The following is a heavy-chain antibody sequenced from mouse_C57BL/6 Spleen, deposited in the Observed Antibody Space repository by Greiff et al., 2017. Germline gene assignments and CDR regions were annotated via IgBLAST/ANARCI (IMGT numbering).Heavy chain of an antibody. V-gene: IGHV1-82*01. CDR3: ARQVNDNYGSSTEYFDV. CDR1: GYAFSSSW. D-gene: IGHD1-1*01. CDR2: IYPGDGDT. Sequence: VQVVESGPELVKPGASVKISCKASGYAFSSSWMNWVKQRPGKGLEWIGRIYPGDGDTNYNGKFKGKATLTADKSSSTAYMQLRSLTSEDSAVYVCARQVNDNYGSSTEYFDVWGTGTTVTVSS. J-gene: IGHJ1*03.